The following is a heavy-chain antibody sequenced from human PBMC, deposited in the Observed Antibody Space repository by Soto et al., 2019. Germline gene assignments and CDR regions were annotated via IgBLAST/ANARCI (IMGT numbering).Heavy chain of an antibody. D-gene: IGHD4-17*01. CDR2: INPSGGST. CDR1: GYTFTSYY. V-gene: IGHV1-46*01. Sequence: ASVKVSCKASGYTFTSYYMHWVRQAPGQGLEWMGIINPSGGSTSYAQKFQGRVTMTRDTSTSTVYMELSSLRSEDTAVYYCASAXLTVTTHYYYYYYGMDVWGQGTTVTVSS. CDR3: ASAXLTVTTHYYYYYYGMDV. J-gene: IGHJ6*02.